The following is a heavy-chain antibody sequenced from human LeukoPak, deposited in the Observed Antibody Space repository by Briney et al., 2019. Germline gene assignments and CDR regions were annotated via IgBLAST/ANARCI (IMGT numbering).Heavy chain of an antibody. D-gene: IGHD3-10*02. Sequence: GGSLRLPCAASGFTFGSYAMHWVRQAPGKGLEWVAVMSFDGIHIYYADSVKGRFTISRVNSKNTLYLQMHSLRGEDTSIYYCARCSGYGMDVWGQGTTVTVSS. CDR1: GFTFGSYA. V-gene: IGHV3-30-3*01. CDR2: MSFDGIHI. J-gene: IGHJ6*02. CDR3: ARCSGYGMDV.